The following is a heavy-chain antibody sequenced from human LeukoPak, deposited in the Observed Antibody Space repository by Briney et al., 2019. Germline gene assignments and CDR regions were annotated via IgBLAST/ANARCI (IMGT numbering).Heavy chain of an antibody. D-gene: IGHD3-3*01. CDR2: ISYDGSNK. V-gene: IGHV3-30-3*01. J-gene: IGHJ4*02. CDR1: GFTFSSYA. CDR3: ARDARGDYYDFWSGYYLTN. Sequence: GGSLRLSCAASGFTFSSYAMHWVRQASGKGLEWVAVISYDGSNKYYADSVKGRFTISRDNSKNTLYLQMNSLRAEDTAVYYCARDARGDYYDFWSGYYLTNWGQGTLVTVSS.